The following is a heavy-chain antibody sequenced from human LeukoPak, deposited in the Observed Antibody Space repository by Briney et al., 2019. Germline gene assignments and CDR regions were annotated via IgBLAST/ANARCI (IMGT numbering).Heavy chain of an antibody. CDR2: INPSGGST. J-gene: IGHJ6*02. CDR1: GYTFTSYY. Sequence: ASVKVSCKASGYTFTSYYMHWVRQAPGQGLEWMGIINPSGGSTSYTQKFQGRVTMTRDTSTSTVYMELSSLRSEDTAMYYCARGGYCSSTSCYLVDYYYGMDVWGQGTTVTVSS. CDR3: ARGGYCSSTSCYLVDYYYGMDV. V-gene: IGHV1-46*01. D-gene: IGHD2-2*01.